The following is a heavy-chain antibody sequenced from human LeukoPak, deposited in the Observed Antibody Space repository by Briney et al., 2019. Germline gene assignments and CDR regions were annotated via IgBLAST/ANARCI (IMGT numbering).Heavy chain of an antibody. Sequence: GSVKVSCKASGYTFTGYYMHWVRQAPGQGLEWMGWINPNSGGTNYAQKFQGRVTMTRDTSISTAYMELSRLRSDDTAVYYCARDLLGVVVPAAMAPRGFDYWGQGTLVTVSS. CDR1: GYTFTGYY. V-gene: IGHV1-2*02. CDR2: INPNSGGT. D-gene: IGHD2-2*01. CDR3: ARDLLGVVVPAAMAPRGFDY. J-gene: IGHJ4*02.